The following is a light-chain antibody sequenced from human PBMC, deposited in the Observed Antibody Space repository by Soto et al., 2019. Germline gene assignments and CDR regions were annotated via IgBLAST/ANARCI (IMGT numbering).Light chain of an antibody. J-gene: IGKJ1*01. Sequence: QLTQSPSRLSPSVLDRVPSTCGASRSISDWLAWYQQKPGKAPELLIFDASNLKSGVSSRFSGSGSGTEFTLTISRLQPDDVATYYCLQYSSHSWTFGQGTKVDNK. CDR1: RSISDW. CDR3: LQYSSHSWT. CDR2: DAS. V-gene: IGKV1-5*01.